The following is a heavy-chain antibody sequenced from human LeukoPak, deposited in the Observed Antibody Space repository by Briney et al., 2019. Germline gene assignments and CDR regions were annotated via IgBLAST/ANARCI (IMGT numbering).Heavy chain of an antibody. CDR3: ARGSVAGTGSYWYFDL. V-gene: IGHV1-8*01. CDR1: GYTFTSYD. CDR2: MNPNSGNT. D-gene: IGHD6-19*01. Sequence: VASVTVSCTASGYTFTSYDINWVRQAPGQGLEWMGWMNPNSGNTGYAQKFQGRVTMTRNTSISTAYMELSSLRSEDTAVYYCARGSVAGTGSYWYFDLWGRGTLVTVSS. J-gene: IGHJ2*01.